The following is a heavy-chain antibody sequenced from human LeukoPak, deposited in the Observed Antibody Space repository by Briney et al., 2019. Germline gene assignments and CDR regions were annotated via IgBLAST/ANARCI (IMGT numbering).Heavy chain of an antibody. CDR2: IHYSGST. Sequence: SETLSLTCTVSGGSISNYYWSWIRQPPGKGLEWIGYIHYSGSTNYNTFLKSRVTISVDTSKNQFSLKLSSVTAADTAVYYCARGRIVVVVAARHYFDYWGQGTLVTVSS. CDR3: ARGRIVVVVAARHYFDY. J-gene: IGHJ4*02. D-gene: IGHD2-15*01. V-gene: IGHV4-59*12. CDR1: GGSISNYY.